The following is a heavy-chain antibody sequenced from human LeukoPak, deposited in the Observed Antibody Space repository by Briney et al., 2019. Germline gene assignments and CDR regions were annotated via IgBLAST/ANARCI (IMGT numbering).Heavy chain of an antibody. Sequence: GGSLRLSCAASGFTFSSYWMHWVRQAPGKGLVWVSRINPDGGSSACADSVKGRFTISRDNAQNTLYLQMNSLRAEDTAVYYCARGSRFGVVGRDAFDIWGQGTMVTVSS. CDR3: ARGSRFGVVGRDAFDI. CDR2: INPDGGSS. J-gene: IGHJ3*02. V-gene: IGHV3-74*01. CDR1: GFTFSSYW. D-gene: IGHD3-3*01.